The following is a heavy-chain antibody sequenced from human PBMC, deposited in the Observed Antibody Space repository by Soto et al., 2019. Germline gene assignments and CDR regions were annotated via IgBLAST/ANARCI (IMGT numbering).Heavy chain of an antibody. CDR2: ISAYNGNA. D-gene: IGHD3-3*01. CDR1: GYTFTSYG. Sequence: ASVKVSCKASGYTFTSYGISWVRQAPGQGLEWMGWISAYNGNANYAQKLQGRVTMTTDTSTSTAYMELRSLRSDETAVYYCARGRITLFGVVIPGMDVWGQGTTVTAP. J-gene: IGHJ6*02. V-gene: IGHV1-18*04. CDR3: ARGRITLFGVVIPGMDV.